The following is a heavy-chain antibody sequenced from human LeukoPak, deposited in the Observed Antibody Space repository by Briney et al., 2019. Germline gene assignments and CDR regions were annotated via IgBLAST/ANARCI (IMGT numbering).Heavy chain of an antibody. CDR2: IYTSGST. Sequence: SETLSLTCTVSGGSISSNSYYWSWIRQPAGKGLEWIGRIYTSGSTNYNPSLKSRVTISVDTSKNQFFLKLSSVTAADTAVYYCARWSFGATTVDGYFDYWGQGTLVTVSS. D-gene: IGHD1-26*01. J-gene: IGHJ4*02. CDR3: ARWSFGATTVDGYFDY. CDR1: GGSISSNSYY. V-gene: IGHV4-61*02.